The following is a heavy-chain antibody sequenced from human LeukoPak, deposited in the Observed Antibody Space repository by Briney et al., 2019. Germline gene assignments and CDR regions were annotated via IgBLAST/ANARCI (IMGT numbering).Heavy chain of an antibody. D-gene: IGHD5-24*01. CDR3: AMATIRYTYYYYYYMDG. J-gene: IGHJ6*03. CDR1: GGSISSYY. V-gene: IGHV4-4*07. Sequence: PSGTLSLTCTVSGGSISSYYWSWIRQPAGKGLEWIGRIYTSGSTNYNPYLKRRGTMSVDTSKNHFSLKLSSVTAADTAVYYCAMATIRYTYYYYYYMDGWGKRTTVTVS. CDR2: IYTSGST.